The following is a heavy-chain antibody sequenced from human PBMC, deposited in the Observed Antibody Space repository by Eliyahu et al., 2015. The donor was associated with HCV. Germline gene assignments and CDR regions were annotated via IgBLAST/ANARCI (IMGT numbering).Heavy chain of an antibody. V-gene: IGHV4-34*01. CDR1: GGXFSGYY. Sequence: QVQLQQWGAGLLKPSETLSLTCAVYGGXFSGYYWSWTRQPPGKGLEWIGEINHSGSTNYNPSLKSRVTISVDTSKNQFSLKLSSVTAADTAVYYCASRVYGGNSKNWFDPWGQGTLVTVSS. CDR2: INHSGST. CDR3: ASRVYGGNSKNWFDP. D-gene: IGHD4-23*01. J-gene: IGHJ5*02.